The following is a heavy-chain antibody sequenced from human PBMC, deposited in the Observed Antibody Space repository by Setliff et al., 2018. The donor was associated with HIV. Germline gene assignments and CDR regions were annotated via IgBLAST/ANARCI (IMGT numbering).Heavy chain of an antibody. J-gene: IGHJ4*02. V-gene: IGHV4-38-2*01. CDR2: IYHGGST. D-gene: IGHD2-2*01. CDR1: GYSISSGYY. CDR3: ARQGLVLVPASIDWRLPPSPIDY. Sequence: PSETLSLTCAVSGYSISSGYYWGWIRQTPGKGLEWIGEIYHGGSTNYNPSLKGRVTISVDKSKNQFSLRLSSVTAADTAVYYCARQGLVLVPASIDWRLPPSPIDYWGQG.